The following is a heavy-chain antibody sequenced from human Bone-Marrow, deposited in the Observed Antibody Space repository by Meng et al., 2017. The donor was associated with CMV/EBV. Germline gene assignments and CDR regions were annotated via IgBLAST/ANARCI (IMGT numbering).Heavy chain of an antibody. Sequence: GESLKISCAASGFTFSYAWMTWVRQAPGKGLEWVGRIKSKIDGGTTDYAAPVKGRFTISRDDSKNTLYLEMNSLKTEDTAVYYCATGPLRYCSSSSCPAYFDHWGQGTRVTVSS. J-gene: IGHJ4*02. V-gene: IGHV3-15*01. D-gene: IGHD2-15*01. CDR1: GFTFSYAW. CDR3: ATGPLRYCSSSSCPAYFDH. CDR2: IKSKIDGGTT.